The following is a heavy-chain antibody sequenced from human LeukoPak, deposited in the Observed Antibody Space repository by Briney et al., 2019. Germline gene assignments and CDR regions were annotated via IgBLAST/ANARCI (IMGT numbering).Heavy chain of an antibody. CDR3: AREGGYSGYAPGSDAFDI. D-gene: IGHD5-12*01. CDR1: GFTFSSYG. V-gene: IGHV3-7*04. J-gene: IGHJ3*02. Sequence: PGGSLRLSYAASGFTFSSYGMHWVRQAPGKGLEWVANIKEDGSEKYYVESVKGRFTISRDNAKNSLDLQMNSLRAEDTAIYYCAREGGYSGYAPGSDAFDIWGQGTKVTVSS. CDR2: IKEDGSEK.